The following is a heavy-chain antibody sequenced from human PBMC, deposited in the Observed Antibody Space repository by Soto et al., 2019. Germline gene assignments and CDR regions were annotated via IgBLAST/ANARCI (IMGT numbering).Heavy chain of an antibody. V-gene: IGHV1-2*02. CDR2: MNPNSGGT. Sequence: ASVKVSCKASGYTFTSYYINWVRQAPGQGLEWMGWMNPNSGGTSYAQKFQGRVTMTRDTSISTAYMELSRLRSDVKAVYCCAREYCSGGSCKYGMDVWGQGTTVTVSS. J-gene: IGHJ6*02. D-gene: IGHD2-15*01. CDR1: GYTFTSYY. CDR3: AREYCSGGSCKYGMDV.